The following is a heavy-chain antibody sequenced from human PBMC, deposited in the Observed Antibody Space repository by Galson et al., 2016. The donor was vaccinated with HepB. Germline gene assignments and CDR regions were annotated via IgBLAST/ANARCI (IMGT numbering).Heavy chain of an antibody. V-gene: IGHV3-7*01. CDR1: GFTFSRSW. J-gene: IGHJ4*02. CDR3: ARDYYRSADY. CDR2: INQDGNEE. Sequence: SLRLSCAVSGFTFSRSWMTWVRQIPGTGLEWVANINQDGNEEYYVDSVKGPFTIPRDNAKNSLYLQMNTLRAQDTAVSYCARDYYRSADYWGQGTLVTVSS. D-gene: IGHD3-22*01.